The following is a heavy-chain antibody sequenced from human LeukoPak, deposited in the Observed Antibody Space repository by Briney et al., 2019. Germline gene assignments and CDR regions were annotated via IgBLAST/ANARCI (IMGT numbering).Heavy chain of an antibody. V-gene: IGHV3-30*18. J-gene: IGHJ4*02. CDR3: AKRPSDYGDYVTYFDY. CDR1: GFIFISYG. Sequence: GGSLRLSCAASGFIFISYGMHWVRQAPGKGLEWVGVISDDGRNKNYADSVKGRFTISRDNSKDTLYLQMNSLRDEDTAVYYCAKRPSDYGDYVTYFDYWGQGTLVTVSS. CDR2: ISDDGRNK. D-gene: IGHD4-17*01.